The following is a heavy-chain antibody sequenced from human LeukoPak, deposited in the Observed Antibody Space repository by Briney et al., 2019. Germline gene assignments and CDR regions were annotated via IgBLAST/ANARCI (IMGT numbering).Heavy chain of an antibody. CDR1: GFTVTDYA. CDR3: ARRPSLRFDAFAV. J-gene: IGHJ3*01. CDR2: MSDIGPNT. D-gene: IGHD3-3*01. V-gene: IGHV3-23*01. Sequence: GGSLRLSCAASGFTVTDYAMTWIRQSPGKGLEWVSSMSDIGPNTYYADSVKGRFTISRDTSKNTLFLQMNSLRAEDTALYFCARRPSLRFDAFAVWGPGTVVTVSS.